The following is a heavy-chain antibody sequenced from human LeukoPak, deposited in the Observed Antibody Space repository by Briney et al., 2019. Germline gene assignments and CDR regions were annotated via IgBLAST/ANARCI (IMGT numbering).Heavy chain of an antibody. V-gene: IGHV4-59*01. CDR1: GGSISSYY. Sequence: SETLSLTCTVAGGSISSYYGSWIRQPPGKGLEWIGYIYYSGSTNYNPSLKSRVTISVDTSKNQFSLKLSSVTAADTAVYYCARAENYPNWYFDLRGRGTLVTVSS. CDR2: IYYSGST. J-gene: IGHJ2*01. CDR3: ARAENYPNWYFDL. D-gene: IGHD1-7*01.